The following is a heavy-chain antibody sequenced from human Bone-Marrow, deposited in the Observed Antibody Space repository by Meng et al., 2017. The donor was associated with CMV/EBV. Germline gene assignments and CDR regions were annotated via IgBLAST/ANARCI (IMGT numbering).Heavy chain of an antibody. CDR3: ARRQDCSSTSCFLFWFDP. V-gene: IGHV1-18*01. D-gene: IGHD2-2*01. J-gene: IGHJ5*02. CDR2: ISAYNGNT. CDR1: TFTSYG. Sequence: TFTSYGISWVRQAPGQGLEWMGWISAYNGNTNYAQKLQGRVTMTTDTSTSTAYMELRSLRSDDTAVYYCARRQDCSSTSCFLFWFDPWGQGTLVTVSS.